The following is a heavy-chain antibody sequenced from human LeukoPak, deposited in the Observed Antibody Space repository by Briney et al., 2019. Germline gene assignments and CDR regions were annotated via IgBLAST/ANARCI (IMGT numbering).Heavy chain of an antibody. CDR1: GFTFTSSA. J-gene: IGHJ6*02. Sequence: SVKVSCKASGFTFTSSAVQWVRQARGQRLEWIGWIVVGSGNTNYAQKFQERVTITRDMSTSTAYMELSSLRSEDTAVYYCARGGRFGELFLRGDYYYGMDVWGQGTTVTVSS. D-gene: IGHD3-10*01. V-gene: IGHV1-58*01. CDR3: ARGGRFGELFLRGDYYYGMDV. CDR2: IVVGSGNT.